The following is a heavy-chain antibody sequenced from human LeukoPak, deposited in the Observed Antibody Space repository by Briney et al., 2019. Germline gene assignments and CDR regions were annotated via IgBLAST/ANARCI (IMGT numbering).Heavy chain of an antibody. CDR1: GFTFSSYG. CDR2: ISYDGSNK. V-gene: IGHV3-30*18. J-gene: IGHJ4*02. D-gene: IGHD5-24*01. Sequence: GRSLRLSCAASGFTFSSYGMHWVRQAPGKGLEWVAVISYDGSNKYYADSVKGRFTISRDDSKNTLYLQMNSLRAEDTAVYYCAKAPRDGYDWRFDYWGQGTLVTVSS. CDR3: AKAPRDGYDWRFDY.